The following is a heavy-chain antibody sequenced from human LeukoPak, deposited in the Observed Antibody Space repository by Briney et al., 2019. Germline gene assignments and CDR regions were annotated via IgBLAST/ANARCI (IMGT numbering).Heavy chain of an antibody. CDR1: GFTFSSYG. CDR3: ARRFGVRGYFDY. J-gene: IGHJ4*02. CDR2: ISYDGSNK. V-gene: IGHV3-30*03. Sequence: PGGSLRLSCAASGFTFSSYGMHWVRQAPGKGLEWVAVISYDGSNKYYADSVKGRFTISRDNSKNTLYLQMNSLRAEDTAVYYCARRFGVRGYFDYWGQGTLVTVSS. D-gene: IGHD2-15*01.